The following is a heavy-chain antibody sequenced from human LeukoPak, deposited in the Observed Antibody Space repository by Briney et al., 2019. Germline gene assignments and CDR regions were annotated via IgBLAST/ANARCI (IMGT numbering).Heavy chain of an antibody. V-gene: IGHV1-69*04. CDR3: ARDEDHLAYCGGDCKSHPHGDY. CDR1: GGTFSSYA. CDR2: IIPILGIA. J-gene: IGHJ4*02. Sequence: ASVKVSCKASGGTFSSYAISWVRQAPGQGLEWMGRIIPILGIANYAQKFQGRVTITADKSTSTAYMELSSLRSEDTAVYYCARDEDHLAYCGGDCKSHPHGDYWGQGTLVTVSS. D-gene: IGHD2-21*02.